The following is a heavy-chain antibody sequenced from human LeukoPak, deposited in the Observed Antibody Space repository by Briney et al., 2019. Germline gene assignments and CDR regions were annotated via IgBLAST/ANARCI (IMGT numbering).Heavy chain of an antibody. CDR2: TYYRSKWSN. CDR3: ARFRGAVDAFDI. Sequence: SQTLSLTCVISGDSVSSNIAAWNWIRQSPSRGLEWLGRTYYRSKWSNDYADSVKSRITINPDTSKNQISLQLNSVTPEDTAVYYCARFRGAVDAFDIWGQGTMVTVSS. J-gene: IGHJ3*02. CDR1: GDSVSSNIAA. V-gene: IGHV6-1*01. D-gene: IGHD3-10*01.